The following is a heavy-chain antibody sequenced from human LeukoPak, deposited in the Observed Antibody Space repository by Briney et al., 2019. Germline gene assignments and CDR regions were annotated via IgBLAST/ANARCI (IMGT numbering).Heavy chain of an antibody. CDR2: IKQDGSEK. CDR1: GFIFSSYG. J-gene: IGHJ6*02. D-gene: IGHD3-3*01. CDR3: ARALQYYDFWSGYQTGYYGMDV. V-gene: IGHV3-7*01. Sequence: GGSLRLSCAASGFIFSSYGMHWVRQAPGKGLEWVANIKQDGSEKYYVDSVKGRFTISRDNAKNSLYLQMNSLRAEDTAVYYCARALQYYDFWSGYQTGYYGMDVWGQGTTVTVSS.